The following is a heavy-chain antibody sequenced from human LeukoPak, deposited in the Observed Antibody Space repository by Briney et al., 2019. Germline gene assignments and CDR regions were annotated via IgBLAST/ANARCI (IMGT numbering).Heavy chain of an antibody. J-gene: IGHJ4*02. V-gene: IGHV3-30*04. Sequence: GGSLRLSCAASGFTFSSYAMHWARQAPGKGLEWVAVISYDGSNKYYADSVKGRFTISRDNSKNTLYLQMNSLRAEDTAVYYCASMVTSYFDYWGQGTLVTVSS. CDR3: ASMVTSYFDY. CDR2: ISYDGSNK. CDR1: GFTFSSYA. D-gene: IGHD5-18*01.